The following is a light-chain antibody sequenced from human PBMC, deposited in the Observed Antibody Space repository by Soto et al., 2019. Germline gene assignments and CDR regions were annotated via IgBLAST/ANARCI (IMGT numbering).Light chain of an antibody. Sequence: QPVLTQSPSASGTPGQRVTISCSGSSSNIGSNAINWYQQVPGTAPKLLIYSDNQRPSGVPDRFSGSKSGTSASLAISGLQSEDEADYYCATWDDSLNGYVFGTGTKVTVL. V-gene: IGLV1-44*01. CDR3: ATWDDSLNGYV. J-gene: IGLJ1*01. CDR1: SSNIGSNA. CDR2: SDN.